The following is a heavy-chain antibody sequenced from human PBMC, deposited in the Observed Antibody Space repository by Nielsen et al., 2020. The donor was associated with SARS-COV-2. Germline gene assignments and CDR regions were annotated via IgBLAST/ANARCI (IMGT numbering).Heavy chain of an antibody. CDR2: ISYDGSNK. Sequence: GGSLRLSCAASGFTFSSYGMHWVRQAPGKGLEWVAVISYDGSNKYYADSVKGRLTISRDNSKNTLYLQMNSLRAEDTAVYYCAKAATSSGYDYWGQGTLVTVSS. D-gene: IGHD6-19*01. V-gene: IGHV3-30*18. J-gene: IGHJ4*02. CDR1: GFTFSSYG. CDR3: AKAATSSGYDY.